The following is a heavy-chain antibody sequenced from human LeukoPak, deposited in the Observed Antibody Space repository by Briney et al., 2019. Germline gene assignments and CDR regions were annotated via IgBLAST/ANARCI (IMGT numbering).Heavy chain of an antibody. Sequence: ESLKPYFQCSGYIFNKYRIGWVRQMPGKGPEWMGIIFPDDSDTRYSPSFQGQVTISADNSINTAYLQWSSLKASDTAVYYCARHTLERYANSHPFGAWGQGTLVTVSS. CDR3: ARHTLERYANSHPFGA. CDR1: GYIFNKYR. CDR2: IFPDDSDT. D-gene: IGHD2-2*01. J-gene: IGHJ5*02. V-gene: IGHV5-51*01.